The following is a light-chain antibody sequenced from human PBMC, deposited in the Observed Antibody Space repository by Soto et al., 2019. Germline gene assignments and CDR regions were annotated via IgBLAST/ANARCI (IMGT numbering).Light chain of an antibody. CDR1: QSVSSSY. CDR3: QQYGSSRFT. Sequence: DSVLTQSPGTLSLSPGERATLSCRASQSVSSSYLAWYQQKPGQAPRLLIYGAFRRATGIPDRFSGSGSGTDFTLTISRLETEDFAVYYCQQYGSSRFTFGPGTKVDIK. J-gene: IGKJ3*01. CDR2: GAF. V-gene: IGKV3-20*01.